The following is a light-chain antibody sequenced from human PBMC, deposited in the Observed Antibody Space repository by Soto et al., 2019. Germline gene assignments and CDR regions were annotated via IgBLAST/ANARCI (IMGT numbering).Light chain of an antibody. CDR2: GTS. CDR1: QTLKSYS. CDR3: QQYGNSGIT. Sequence: VLTQSPGTLSLSPGERATLAFCASQTLKSYSLAWYQQKAGQAPRLLIYGTSTRATGIPDRFSGSGSGTDFALTISRLEPEDFAVYYCQQYGNSGITFGQGTRLEIK. V-gene: IGKV3-20*01. J-gene: IGKJ5*01.